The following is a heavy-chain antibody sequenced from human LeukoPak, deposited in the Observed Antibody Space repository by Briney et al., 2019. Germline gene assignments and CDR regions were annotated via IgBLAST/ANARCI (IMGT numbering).Heavy chain of an antibody. V-gene: IGHV4-59*01. Sequence: SETLSLTCTVSGGSISSYYWSWIRQPPGKGLEWIGYIYYSGSTNYNPSLKSRVTISVGTSKKQFSLKLSSVTAADTAVYYCARDNRMRGSSSIHGMDVWGQGTTVTVSS. CDR3: ARDNRMRGSSSIHGMDV. CDR1: GGSISSYY. D-gene: IGHD6-13*01. CDR2: IYYSGST. J-gene: IGHJ6*02.